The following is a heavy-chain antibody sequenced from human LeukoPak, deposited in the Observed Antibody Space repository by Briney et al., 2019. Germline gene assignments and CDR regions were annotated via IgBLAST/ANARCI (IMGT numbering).Heavy chain of an antibody. D-gene: IGHD6-13*01. CDR3: ACLIAAADTDDY. V-gene: IGHV4-30-4*08. Sequence: SQTLSLTSTVSGGSISSGDYYWSWIRQPPGKGLEWIGYIYYSGSTYYNPSLKSRVTISVDTSKNQFSLKLSSVTAADTAVYYCACLIAAADTDDYWGQGTLVAVSS. J-gene: IGHJ4*02. CDR2: IYYSGST. CDR1: GGSISSGDYY.